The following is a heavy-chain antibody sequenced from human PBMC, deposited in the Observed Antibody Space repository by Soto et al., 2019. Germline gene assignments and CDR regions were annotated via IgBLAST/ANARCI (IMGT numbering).Heavy chain of an antibody. J-gene: IGHJ4*02. V-gene: IGHV3-49*03. CDR2: IRSKAYGGTT. D-gene: IGHD3-10*01. Sequence: GGSLRLSCTASGFTYGDYAMSWFRQAPGKGLEWVGFIRSKAYGGTTEYAASVKGRFTISRDDSKSIAYLQMNSLKTEYTVVYYCTRLTMVRGVIPYYFDYWGQGTLVTVSS. CDR1: GFTYGDYA. CDR3: TRLTMVRGVIPYYFDY.